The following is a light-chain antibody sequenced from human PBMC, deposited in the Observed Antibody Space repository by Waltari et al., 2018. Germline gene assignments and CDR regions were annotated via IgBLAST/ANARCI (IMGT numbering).Light chain of an antibody. CDR1: SGHSSYA. J-gene: IGLJ3*02. Sequence: QLVLTQSPSASASLGASVKLTCTLSSGHSSYAIAWHQQQPEKGPRYLMKLNSDGSHSKGDGIPDRFSGASSGAERYLTISRLQSDDEADYYCQTWGTGFWVFGGGTKLTVL. V-gene: IGLV4-69*01. CDR2: LNSDGSH. CDR3: QTWGTGFWV.